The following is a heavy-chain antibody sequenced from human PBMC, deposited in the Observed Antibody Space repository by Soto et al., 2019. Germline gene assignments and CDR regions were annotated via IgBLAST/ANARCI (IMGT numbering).Heavy chain of an antibody. V-gene: IGHV4-39*01. CDR1: GVSISSTTYY. D-gene: IGHD3-16*01. CDR3: ARRSPDILITFGEAIRDVFDI. J-gene: IGHJ3*02. Sequence: PSETLSLTCAVSGVSISSTTYYWGWIRQPPGKGLEWIGSFYGSGNTYYNPSLKSRFTISVDTSKNQFSLEVSSVTAGDTAVYYCARRSPDILITFGEAIRDVFDIRGQRTMVTGSS. CDR2: FYGSGNT.